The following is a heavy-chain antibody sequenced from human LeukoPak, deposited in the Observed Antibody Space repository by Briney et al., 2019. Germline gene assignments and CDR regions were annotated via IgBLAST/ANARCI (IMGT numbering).Heavy chain of an antibody. CDR3: AKGGWGTVLDY. CDR2: ISGSGDST. D-gene: IGHD3-16*01. CDR1: GFTFSNYA. J-gene: IGHJ4*02. V-gene: IGHV3-23*01. Sequence: PGGSLRLSGAASGFTFSNYAMPWVRQAPGKGLEWVSTISGSGDSTYYSDSVKGRFTISRDNSENTLYLQLNSLRAEGTAVYYCAKGGWGTVLDYWGQGTLVTVSP.